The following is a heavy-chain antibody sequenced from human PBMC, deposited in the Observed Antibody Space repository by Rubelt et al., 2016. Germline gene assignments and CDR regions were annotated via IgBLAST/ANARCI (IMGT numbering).Heavy chain of an antibody. Sequence: EVQLVESGGGLVKPGGSLRLSCVASGFTVSNNEMTWVRQAPGKGLEWVPSLSGGSTYYADFRKGRFTISRDNAKNSLYLQMNSLSGEDTAVFYCARSCGGDCQKEHSFDYWGQGTLVTVSS. J-gene: IGHJ4*02. V-gene: IGHV3-38-3*01. CDR2: LSGGST. CDR3: ARSCGGDCQKEHSFDY. CDR1: GFTVSNNE. D-gene: IGHD2-21*02.